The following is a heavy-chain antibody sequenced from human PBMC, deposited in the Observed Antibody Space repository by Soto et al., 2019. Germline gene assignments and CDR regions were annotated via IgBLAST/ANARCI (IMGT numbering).Heavy chain of an antibody. CDR1: GYSFTSYW. J-gene: IGHJ6*02. Sequence: GESLKISCKGSGYSFTSYWIGWVRQMPGKGLEWMGIIYPGDSDTRYSPSFQGQVTISADKSISTAYLQWSSLKASDTAMYYCARGAYSSPSSYYYYGMDVWGQGTTVTVSS. V-gene: IGHV5-51*01. CDR3: ARGAYSSPSSYYYYGMDV. D-gene: IGHD6-6*01. CDR2: IYPGDSDT.